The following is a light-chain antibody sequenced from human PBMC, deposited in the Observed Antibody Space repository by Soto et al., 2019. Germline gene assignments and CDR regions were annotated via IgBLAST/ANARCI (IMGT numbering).Light chain of an antibody. CDR1: QSVSSSY. J-gene: IGKJ1*01. V-gene: IGKV3-20*01. CDR2: DAS. Sequence: EIVLTQSPGTLSLSPGERATLSCRASQSVSSSYLAWYQQKPGQAPRLLIYDASSRATGIPDRFSGSGSGTDFTLTISRLGPEDCAVYYCQQYGSSPRTFGQGTKVEIK. CDR3: QQYGSSPRT.